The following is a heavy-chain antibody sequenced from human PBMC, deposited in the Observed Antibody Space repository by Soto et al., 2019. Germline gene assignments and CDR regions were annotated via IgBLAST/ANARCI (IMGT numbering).Heavy chain of an antibody. D-gene: IGHD1-1*01. CDR1: GGSLSPYY. Sequence: QVQLQESGPGLVKPSETLSLTCTVSGGSLSPYYWSWIRQPPGKGLEWIGYIYHFGTTNYNPSLMSRVTISVDTSKNQLSLKLTSMTAADSAVYYCARGGRYRYGLDVWGQGTTVTVSS. CDR2: IYHFGTT. J-gene: IGHJ6*02. CDR3: ARGGRYRYGLDV. V-gene: IGHV4-59*01.